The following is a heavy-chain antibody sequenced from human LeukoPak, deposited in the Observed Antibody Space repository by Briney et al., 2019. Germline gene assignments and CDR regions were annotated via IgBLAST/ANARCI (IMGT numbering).Heavy chain of an antibody. CDR3: ATDQARLSGSYSYGGY. CDR2: FDPEDGET. D-gene: IGHD1-26*01. Sequence: GASVKVSCKVSGYTLTELSMHWVRQAPGKGLEWMGGFDPEDGETIYAQKFQGRVTMTEDTSTDTAYMELSSLRSEDTAVYYCATDQARLSGSYSYGGYWGQGTLVTVSS. CDR1: GYTLTELS. V-gene: IGHV1-24*01. J-gene: IGHJ4*02.